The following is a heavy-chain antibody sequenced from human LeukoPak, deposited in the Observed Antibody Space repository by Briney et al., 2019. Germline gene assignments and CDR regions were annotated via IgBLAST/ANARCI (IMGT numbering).Heavy chain of an antibody. CDR2: IYYSGST. CDR3: ARERSWFGELQYYYYYMDV. Sequence: SQTLSLTCTVSGGSISSGGYYWSWIRQHPGKGLEWIGYIYYSGSTYYNPSLKSRVTISVDTSKNQFSLRLSSVTAADTAVYYCARERSWFGELQYYYYYMDVWGRGTTVTVSS. D-gene: IGHD3-10*01. J-gene: IGHJ6*03. V-gene: IGHV4-31*03. CDR1: GGSISSGGYY.